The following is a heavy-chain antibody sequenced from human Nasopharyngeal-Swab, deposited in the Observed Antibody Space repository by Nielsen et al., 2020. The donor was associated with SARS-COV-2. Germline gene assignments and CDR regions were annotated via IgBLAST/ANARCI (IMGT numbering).Heavy chain of an antibody. CDR2: IWYDGSNK. D-gene: IGHD4-17*01. J-gene: IGHJ6*03. V-gene: IGHV3-33*01. CDR1: GFTFSSYG. Sequence: LKISCAASGFTFSSYGMHWVRQAPGKGLEWVAVIWYDGSNKYYADSVKGRFTISRDNSKNTLYLQMNSLRAEDTAVYYCARATTVIRHYYYYYYMDVWGKGTTVTVSS. CDR3: ARATTVIRHYYYYYYMDV.